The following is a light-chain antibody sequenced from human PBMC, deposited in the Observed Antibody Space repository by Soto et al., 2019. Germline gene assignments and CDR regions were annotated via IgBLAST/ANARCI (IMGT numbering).Light chain of an antibody. Sequence: DIQMTQSPSSLSASVGDRVTITCRASQSISSYLNWYQQKPGKAPKLLIYAASSLQSEVPSRFSGSGSGTDFTLTISSLQHEDFPTYYCQQSYSTPYTFGQGTKVDIK. V-gene: IGKV1-39*01. CDR3: QQSYSTPYT. CDR1: QSISSY. CDR2: AAS. J-gene: IGKJ2*01.